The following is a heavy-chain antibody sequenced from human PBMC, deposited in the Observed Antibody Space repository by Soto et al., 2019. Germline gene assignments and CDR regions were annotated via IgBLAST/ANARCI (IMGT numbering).Heavy chain of an antibody. Sequence: SETLSLTCTVSGGPISRGGYYWSLIRQHPGKGLEWIGYIYYSGSTYYNPSLKSRVTISVDTSKNQFSLKLSSVTAADTAVYYCARERYSSGWYLFDYWGQGTLVTVSS. J-gene: IGHJ4*02. CDR2: IYYSGST. CDR1: GGPISRGGYY. CDR3: ARERYSSGWYLFDY. D-gene: IGHD6-19*01. V-gene: IGHV4-31*03.